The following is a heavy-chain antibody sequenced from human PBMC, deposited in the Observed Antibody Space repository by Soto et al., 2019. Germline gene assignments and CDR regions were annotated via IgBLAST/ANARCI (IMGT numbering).Heavy chain of an antibody. D-gene: IGHD3-16*01. J-gene: IGHJ6*02. CDR3: ARVRGSYYYGMDV. CDR1: GGSISSSNW. CDR2: IYHSGST. V-gene: IGHV4-4*02. Sequence: QVQLQESGPGLVKPSGTLSLTCAVSGGSISSSNWWSWVRQPPGKGLEWIGEIYHSGSTNYNPSPKRRVPISVNKSKNQFSLKLSSVTAADTAVYYCARVRGSYYYGMDVWGQGTTVTVSS.